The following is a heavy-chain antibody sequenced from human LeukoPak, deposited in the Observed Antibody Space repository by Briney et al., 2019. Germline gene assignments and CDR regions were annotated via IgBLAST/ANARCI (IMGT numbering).Heavy chain of an antibody. CDR2: IYYSGST. CDR1: GGSISSSSYY. Sequence: SETLSLTCTVSGGSISSSSYYWGWIRQPPGKGLEWIGSIYYSGSTYYNPSLKSRVTISVDTSKNQFSLKLSSVTAADTAVYYCARDPNWNDALGWFDPWGQGTLVTVSS. D-gene: IGHD1-20*01. J-gene: IGHJ5*02. V-gene: IGHV4-39*07. CDR3: ARDPNWNDALGWFDP.